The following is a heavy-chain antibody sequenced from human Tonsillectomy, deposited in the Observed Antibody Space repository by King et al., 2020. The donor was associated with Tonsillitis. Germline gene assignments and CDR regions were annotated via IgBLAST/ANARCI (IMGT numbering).Heavy chain of an antibody. CDR2: ISYDGSNK. D-gene: IGHD3-10*01. V-gene: IGHV3-30*18. CDR1: GFTFSSYG. CDR3: AKDTEVRPYYYYYGMDV. J-gene: IGHJ6*02. Sequence: VQLVESGGGVVQPGRSLRLSCAASGFTFSSYGIHWVRQAPGKGLEWVAVISYDGSNKYYADSVKGRFTISRDNSKNTLYLQMNSLRAEDTAVYYFAKDTEVRPYYYYYGMDVWGQGTTVTVSS.